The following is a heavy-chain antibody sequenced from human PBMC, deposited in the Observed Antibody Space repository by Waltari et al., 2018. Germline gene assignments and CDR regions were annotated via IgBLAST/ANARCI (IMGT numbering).Heavy chain of an antibody. CDR2: MNPNSGNT. CDR1: GYTFTSYA. V-gene: IGHV1-8*01. J-gene: IGHJ5*02. CDR3: ARVGNIVVVPAANWFDP. D-gene: IGHD2-2*01. Sequence: QVQLVQSGAEVKKPGASVKVSCKASGYTFTSYAINWVRQAPGQGLEWMGWMNPNSGNTGYAQKFQGRVTMTRNTSISTAYMELSSLRSEDTAVYYCARVGNIVVVPAANWFDPWGQGTLVTVSS.